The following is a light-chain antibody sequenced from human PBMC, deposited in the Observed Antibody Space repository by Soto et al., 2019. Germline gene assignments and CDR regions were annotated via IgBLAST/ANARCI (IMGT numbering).Light chain of an antibody. CDR2: DAS. V-gene: IGKV1-5*01. CDR1: QSISNW. Sequence: EIQMTQSPSTLSASVGDGVTISCRASQSISNWLAWYQQKPGKAPKLLIYDASRLENGVPSRFSGSGSGTEFTLTISSLQADDFATYYCHQYNDNWTFGQGTKVDIK. J-gene: IGKJ1*01. CDR3: HQYNDNWT.